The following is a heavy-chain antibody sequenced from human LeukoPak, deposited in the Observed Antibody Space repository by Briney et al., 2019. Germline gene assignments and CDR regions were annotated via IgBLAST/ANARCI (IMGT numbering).Heavy chain of an antibody. CDR1: GFTFSSYA. CDR3: AKGNGYSYGRYYFDY. J-gene: IGHJ4*02. V-gene: IGHV3-23*01. D-gene: IGHD5-18*01. Sequence: GGSLRLSCAASGFTFSSYAMGWVRQAPGKGLEWVSAITASGGNTYYADSEKGRFTISRDNSKNTLYLQVNSLRAEDTAVYYCAKGNGYSYGRYYFDYWGQGTLVTVSS. CDR2: ITASGGNT.